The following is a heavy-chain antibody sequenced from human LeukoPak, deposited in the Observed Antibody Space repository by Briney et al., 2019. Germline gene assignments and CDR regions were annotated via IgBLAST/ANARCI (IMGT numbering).Heavy chain of an antibody. D-gene: IGHD1-26*01. CDR3: ARLENMGNSYYYMDV. J-gene: IGHJ6*03. CDR2: IYTSGST. CDR1: GGSITSYY. Sequence: SETLSLTCTVSGGSITSYYWSWIRQPPGKGLEWVGYIYTSGSTNYNPSLKSRITISIDTSKNQFSLKLSSVTAADTAVYYCARLENMGNSYYYMDVWGKGTTVTVS. V-gene: IGHV4-4*09.